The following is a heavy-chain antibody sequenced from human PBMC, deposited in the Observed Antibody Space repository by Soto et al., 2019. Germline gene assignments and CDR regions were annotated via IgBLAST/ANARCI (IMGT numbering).Heavy chain of an antibody. D-gene: IGHD3-9*01. CDR1: GGSFSGYY. V-gene: IGHV4-34*01. CDR3: ARARYFDWLYNNWFDP. J-gene: IGHJ5*02. CDR2: INHSGST. Sequence: SSETLSLTCAVXGGSFSGYYWSGIRQPPGKGLEWIGEINHSGSTNYNPSLKSRVTISVDTSKNQFSLKLSSVTAADTAVYYCARARYFDWLYNNWFDPWGQGTLVTVSS.